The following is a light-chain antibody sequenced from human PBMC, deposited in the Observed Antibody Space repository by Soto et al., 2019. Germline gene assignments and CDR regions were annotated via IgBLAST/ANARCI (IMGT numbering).Light chain of an antibody. CDR1: QSVSNNY. J-gene: IGKJ1*01. Sequence: EIVLTQSPGTLSLSPGERAPRSCRASQSVSNNYLAWYQQKPGQAPRLLIYGASNRATGIPDRFSGSGSGTDFTLTISRLEPEDFAVYYCQQYGSSGTFGQGTKVDIK. CDR2: GAS. V-gene: IGKV3-20*01. CDR3: QQYGSSGT.